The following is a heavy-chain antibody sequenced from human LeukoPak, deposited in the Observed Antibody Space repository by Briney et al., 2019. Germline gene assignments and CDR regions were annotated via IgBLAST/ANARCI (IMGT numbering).Heavy chain of an antibody. D-gene: IGHD6-25*01. Sequence: SSVNVSCKASGGTFSSYAISWVREAPGHGVEWRGGIITIFGTANYAQKFQGRVTITANKSTSTGYLELSRMRSENTAVYYGAVMYSSEDDYWGQGTLVTVSS. J-gene: IGHJ4*01. CDR3: AVMYSSEDDY. CDR1: GGTFSSYA. CDR2: IITIFGTA. V-gene: IGHV1-69*06.